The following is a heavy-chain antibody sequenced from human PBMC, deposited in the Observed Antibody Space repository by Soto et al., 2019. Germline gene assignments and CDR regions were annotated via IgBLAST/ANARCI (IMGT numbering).Heavy chain of an antibody. V-gene: IGHV3-33*01. CDR3: AREGGIQLWTSYYYYGMDV. D-gene: IGHD5-18*01. J-gene: IGHJ6*02. Sequence: GGSLRLSCAASGFTFSSYGMHWVRQAPGKGLEWVAVIWYDGSNKYYADSVKGRFTISRDNSKNTLYLQMNSLRAEDTAVYYCAREGGIQLWTSYYYYGMDVWGQGTTVTVS. CDR1: GFTFSSYG. CDR2: IWYDGSNK.